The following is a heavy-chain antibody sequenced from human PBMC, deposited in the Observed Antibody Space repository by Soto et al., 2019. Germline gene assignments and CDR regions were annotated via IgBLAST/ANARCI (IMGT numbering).Heavy chain of an antibody. CDR1: GGTFSSYA. V-gene: IGHV1-69*12. Sequence: QVQLVQSGAEVKKPGSSVKVSCKASGGTFSSYAISWVRQAPGQGLEWMGGIIPIFGTANYAQKFQGRVTITADESTSTAYMELSSLRSEDTAVYYCARAMDTANYYYYFGMDVWGQVTTVTVSS. J-gene: IGHJ6*02. CDR3: ARAMDTANYYYYFGMDV. CDR2: IIPIFGTA. D-gene: IGHD5-18*01.